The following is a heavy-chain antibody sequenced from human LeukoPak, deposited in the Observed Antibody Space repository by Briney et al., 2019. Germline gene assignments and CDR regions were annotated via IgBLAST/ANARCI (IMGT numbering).Heavy chain of an antibody. J-gene: IGHJ4*02. Sequence: QAGGSLRLSCAASGFTFSSYAVSWVRQAPGKGLEWAAAISGSGGSSYYADSVKGRFTISRDNSKNTLSLQMNSLRAEDTAVYYCAKDRSGIAAAGTHWGQGTLVTVSS. CDR3: AKDRSGIAAAGTH. V-gene: IGHV3-23*01. D-gene: IGHD6-13*01. CDR2: ISGSGGSS. CDR1: GFTFSSYA.